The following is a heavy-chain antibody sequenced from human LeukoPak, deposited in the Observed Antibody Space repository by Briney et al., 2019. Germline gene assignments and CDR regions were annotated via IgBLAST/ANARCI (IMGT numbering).Heavy chain of an antibody. D-gene: IGHD3-3*01. CDR1: GLTFSGSW. V-gene: IGHV3-7*01. CDR2: MKPDGSES. J-gene: IGHJ6*03. CDR3: ARGVGYYDFWEGYMDV. Sequence: GGSLRLSCAVSGLTFSGSWITWIRQAPGKGLEWVASMKPDGSESWYVDCVKGRFTISRDNSKNSLYLQLTSLRAEDTALYYCARGVGYYDFWEGYMDVWGKGTTVTVSS.